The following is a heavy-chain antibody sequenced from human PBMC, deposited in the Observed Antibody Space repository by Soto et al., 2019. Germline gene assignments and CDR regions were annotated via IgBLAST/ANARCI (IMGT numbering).Heavy chain of an antibody. Sequence: GGSLRLSCAASGFTVSSNYMSWVRQAPGKGLEWVSVIYSGGSTYYADSVKGRFTISRDNSKNTLYLQMNSLRAEDTAVYYCARVVRQWLAPPGGFDPWGQGTLVTVSS. CDR1: GFTVSSNY. D-gene: IGHD6-19*01. CDR3: ARVVRQWLAPPGGFDP. CDR2: IYSGGST. J-gene: IGHJ5*02. V-gene: IGHV3-53*01.